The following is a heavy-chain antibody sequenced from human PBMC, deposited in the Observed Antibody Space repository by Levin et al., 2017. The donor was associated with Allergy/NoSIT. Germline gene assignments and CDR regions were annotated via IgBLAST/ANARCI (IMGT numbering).Heavy chain of an antibody. V-gene: IGHV3-33*01. CDR3: TRDAARGSIRFCDY. Sequence: PGGSLRLSCSASGFTFSSYGMHWVRQAPGKGLEWVAVIWYDGSNKYYADSVRGRFTISRDNSKNTLYLQMNSLRDEDMAVYYCTRDAARGSIRFCDYWGQGTLVTVSS. D-gene: IGHD3-10*01. CDR2: IWYDGSNK. J-gene: IGHJ4*02. CDR1: GFTFSSYG.